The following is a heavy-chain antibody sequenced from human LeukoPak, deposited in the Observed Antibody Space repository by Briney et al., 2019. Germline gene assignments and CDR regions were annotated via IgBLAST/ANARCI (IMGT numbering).Heavy chain of an antibody. CDR3: AREGSNYGSGSYYFDY. CDR1: GYSISSGYY. CDR2: IYHSGST. V-gene: IGHV4-38-2*02. Sequence: PSETLSLTCTVSGYSISSGYYWGWIRQPPGKGLEWIGSIYHSGSTYYNPSLKSRVTISVDTSNNQFSLKLSSVTAADTAVYYCAREGSNYGSGSYYFDYWGQGTLVTVSS. J-gene: IGHJ4*02. D-gene: IGHD3-10*01.